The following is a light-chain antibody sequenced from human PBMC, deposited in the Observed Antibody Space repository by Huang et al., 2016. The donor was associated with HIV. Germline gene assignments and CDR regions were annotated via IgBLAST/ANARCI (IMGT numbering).Light chain of an antibody. V-gene: IGKV4-1*01. CDR1: QTILHDSDSRNY. CDR2: WES. Sequence: DIVMTQSPDSLAVSLGERATINCKSTQTILHDSDSRNYLAWYQQKPGQPPKLLIPWESIRKYGVTDRFIGSGSGTDFTLTISSLQAEDVAVYYCQQYYSSPFTFGPGTNVDI. J-gene: IGKJ3*01. CDR3: QQYYSSPFT.